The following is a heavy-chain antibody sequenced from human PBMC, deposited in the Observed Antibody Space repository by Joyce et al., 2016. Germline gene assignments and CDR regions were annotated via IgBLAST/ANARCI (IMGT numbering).Heavy chain of an antibody. CDR2: ISDDGIYK. D-gene: IGHD6-25*01. CDR1: GLTIGNYG. J-gene: IGHJ4*02. V-gene: IGHV3-30*18. Sequence: QVQLVESGGGVVQPGRSLRLSCAASGLTIGNYGVHWVRQAPGKGLGWVAVISDDGIYKYSADSVKGRFTISRDNSKNTVFLEMNSLRAEDTAVYYCAKILTATYSSGWFLDYWGQGTLVTVSS. CDR3: AKILTATYSSGWFLDY.